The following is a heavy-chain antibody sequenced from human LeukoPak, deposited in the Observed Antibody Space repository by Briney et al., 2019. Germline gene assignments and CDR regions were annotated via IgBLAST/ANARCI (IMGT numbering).Heavy chain of an antibody. CDR1: GFTFSDYY. D-gene: IGHD6-13*01. V-gene: IGHV3-11*01. Sequence: GGSLRLSCAASGFTFSDYYMSWIRQAPGKGLEWVSYISSSGSTIYYADSVKGRFTISRDNAKNSLYLQMNSLKTEDTAVYYCASSYISSWPKDRIFDFWGQGTLVTVSS. CDR3: ASSYISSWPKDRIFDF. CDR2: ISSSGSTI. J-gene: IGHJ4*02.